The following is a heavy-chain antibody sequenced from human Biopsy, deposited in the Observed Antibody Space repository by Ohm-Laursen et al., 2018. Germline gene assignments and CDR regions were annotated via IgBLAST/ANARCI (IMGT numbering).Heavy chain of an antibody. CDR2: IDRSGNT. Sequence: SETLSLTCVVYGATSSDYYWSWIRQPPGKGLEWLGQIDRSGNTKINPSLKGRLTISANTSKNQFSLKLSSVPAADTAVYFCGNEIYGRDYWGQGALVTVSS. J-gene: IGHJ4*02. CDR3: GNEIYGRDY. V-gene: IGHV4-34*08. CDR1: GATSSDYY. D-gene: IGHD4-17*01.